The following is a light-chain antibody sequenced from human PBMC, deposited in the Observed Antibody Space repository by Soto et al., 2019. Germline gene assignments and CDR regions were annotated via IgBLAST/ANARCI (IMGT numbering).Light chain of an antibody. CDR3: QQYNNWPGT. CDR2: GAS. V-gene: IGKV3-15*01. Sequence: EIVLTQSPATLSVSPGERATLSCRASQSVSGNLAWYQQKPGQAPRLLIYGASTRATGIPARFSGSGSGTEFTLTVSSLQSKDFAVYYCQQYNNWPGTFGQGTKV. J-gene: IGKJ1*01. CDR1: QSVSGN.